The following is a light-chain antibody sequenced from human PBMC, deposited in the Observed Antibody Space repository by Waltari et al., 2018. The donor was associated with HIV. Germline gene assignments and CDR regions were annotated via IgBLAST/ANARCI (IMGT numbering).Light chain of an antibody. CDR1: QSVSSN. CDR3: QQYNNWPPLFT. J-gene: IGKJ3*01. CDR2: GAS. V-gene: IGKV3-15*01. Sequence: EIVMTQSPATLSVSPGERATISCRASQSVSSNLAWYQQKPGQAPRLLIYGASTRATDIPARFSGSGSGTEFTLTISSLQSEDFAVYYCQQYNNWPPLFTFGPGTKVDIK.